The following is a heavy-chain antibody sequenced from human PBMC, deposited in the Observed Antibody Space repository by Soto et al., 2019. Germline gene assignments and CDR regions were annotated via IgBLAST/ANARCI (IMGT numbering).Heavy chain of an antibody. CDR1: GASVSSNSFY. CDR3: ARHDSGPLDN. D-gene: IGHD2-21*01. Sequence: KASETLSLTCTVSGASVSSNSFYWGWIRQPPGRGLEWIGSIFCSGSSYYNASLKSRVTMSVDTSKNQFSLKLSSVTAADTAVYYCARHDSGPLDNWGQGTLVTVSS. CDR2: IFCSGSS. J-gene: IGHJ4*02. V-gene: IGHV4-39*01.